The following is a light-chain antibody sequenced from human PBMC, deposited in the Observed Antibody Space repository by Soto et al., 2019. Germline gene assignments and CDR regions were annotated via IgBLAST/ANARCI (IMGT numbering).Light chain of an antibody. CDR2: DVS. CDR1: SSDVGGYNY. CDR3: CSSAGSYTWV. Sequence: QSALTQPRSVSGSPGQSVTISCTGTSSDVGGYNYVSWYQQHPGKAPKLIIYDVSKRPSGVPDRFSGSKSGNTASLPISGLQAEDEADYYCCSSAGSYTWVFGGGTKLTVL. J-gene: IGLJ3*02. V-gene: IGLV2-11*01.